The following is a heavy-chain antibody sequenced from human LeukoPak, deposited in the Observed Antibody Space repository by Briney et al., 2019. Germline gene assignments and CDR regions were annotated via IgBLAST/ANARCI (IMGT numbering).Heavy chain of an antibody. CDR2: ISAYNGNT. D-gene: IGHD1-1*01. J-gene: IGHJ5*02. Sequence: ASVKVSCKASGYTFTGYYMHWVRQAPGQGLEWMGWISAYNGNTNYAQKLQGRVTMTTDTSTSTAYMELRSLRSDDTAVYYCARAKNNNWFNWFDPWGQGTLVTVSS. CDR3: ARAKNNNWFNWFDP. CDR1: GYTFTGYY. V-gene: IGHV1-18*04.